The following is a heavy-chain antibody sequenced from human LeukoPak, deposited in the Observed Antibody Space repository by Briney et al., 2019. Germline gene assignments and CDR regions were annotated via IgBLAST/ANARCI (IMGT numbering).Heavy chain of an antibody. Sequence: GGSLRLSCAASGFTFSSYAMSWVRQAPGKGLEWVSAISGSGGSTYYADSVKGRFTISRDNSRNSLYLQMNSLRAEDTAVYYCAKVFLRGARPGPFDPWGQGTLVTVSS. CDR3: AKVFLRGARPGPFDP. D-gene: IGHD3-3*01. CDR2: ISGSGGST. V-gene: IGHV3-23*01. CDR1: GFTFSSYA. J-gene: IGHJ5*02.